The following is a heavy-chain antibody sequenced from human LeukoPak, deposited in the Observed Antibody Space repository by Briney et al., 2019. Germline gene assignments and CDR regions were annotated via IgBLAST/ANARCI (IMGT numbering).Heavy chain of an antibody. CDR2: IKQDGSEK. J-gene: IGHJ4*02. CDR1: GFTFNRYW. D-gene: IGHD4-17*01. Sequence: GGSLRLSCVVSGFTFNRYWMTWVRQAPGKGLEWVANIKQDGSEKNYVDSVKGRFTISRDNAKDSLYLQMNSLRAEDTALYYCARNDYGDPFDYWGQGTLVTVSS. CDR3: ARNDYGDPFDY. V-gene: IGHV3-7*03.